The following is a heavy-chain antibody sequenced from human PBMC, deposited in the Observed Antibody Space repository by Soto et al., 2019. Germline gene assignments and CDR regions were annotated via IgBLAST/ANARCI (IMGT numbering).Heavy chain of an antibody. D-gene: IGHD6-19*01. Sequence: SETLSLTCTVSSGSIKTDVWWSWIRRPPGKGLEWIGEIYQNGHTNYNPSLKSRVTMSVDKSKNQFSLMLTSVTAADTAMYYCARDAAVAGETDRFDYWGQGILGTVSS. CDR3: ARDAAVAGETDRFDY. CDR1: SGSIKTDVW. J-gene: IGHJ4*02. V-gene: IGHV4-4*02. CDR2: IYQNGHT.